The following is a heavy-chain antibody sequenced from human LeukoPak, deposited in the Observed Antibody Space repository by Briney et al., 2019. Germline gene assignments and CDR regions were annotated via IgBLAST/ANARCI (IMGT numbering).Heavy chain of an antibody. J-gene: IGHJ4*02. CDR1: GFTFSSYT. D-gene: IGHD3-3*01. Sequence: GGSLRLSCAASGFTFSSYTMSWVRQAPGKGLEWVSTITTSDGNTYYADSVKGRFTVSRDNSKNTLYLQMNSLRAEDTAVYYCARDRTDLRFLEWLSTYYFDYWGQGTLVTVSS. CDR3: ARDRTDLRFLEWLSTYYFDY. V-gene: IGHV3-23*01. CDR2: ITTSDGNT.